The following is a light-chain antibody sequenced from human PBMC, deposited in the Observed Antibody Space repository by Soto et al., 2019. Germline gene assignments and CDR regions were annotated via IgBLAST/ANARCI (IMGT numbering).Light chain of an antibody. J-gene: IGKJ5*01. CDR1: PGISSY. V-gene: IGKV1-39*01. CDR2: GAS. CDR3: QQSYNPPPIT. Sequence: SPPVCDTVTSTYRARPGISSYLNWSPQKPGKAPQLLIYGASTLQRGVPSRFSGSGSGTDFTLTIGSLQPEDSATYYCQQSYNPPPITFGQGTRLEIK.